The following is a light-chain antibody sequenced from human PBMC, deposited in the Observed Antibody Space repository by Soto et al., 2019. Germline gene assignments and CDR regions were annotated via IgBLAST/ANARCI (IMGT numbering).Light chain of an antibody. J-gene: IGKJ1*01. V-gene: IGKV4-1*01. CDR3: QQYYTTPVT. Sequence: DIVMTQSPGSLAVSLGERATINCKSSQTVLHGSNYLAWYQQKPGQPPKLLIYWASTRESGVPDRFSASGSGTDFTLPISSLQAEDVAVYYCQQYYTTPVTFGQGTKVEIK. CDR2: WAS. CDR1: QTVLHGSNY.